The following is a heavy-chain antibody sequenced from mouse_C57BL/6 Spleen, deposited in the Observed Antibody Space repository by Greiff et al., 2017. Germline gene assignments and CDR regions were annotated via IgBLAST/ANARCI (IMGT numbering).Heavy chain of an antibody. Sequence: EVQGVESGGDLVKPGGSLKLSCAASGFTFSSYGMSWVRQTPDKRLEWVATISSGGSYTYYPDSVKGRFTISRDNAKNTLYLQMSSLKSEDTAMYYCARHGDGFDYWGQGTTLTVSS. CDR1: GFTFSSYG. CDR2: ISSGGSYT. CDR3: ARHGDGFDY. J-gene: IGHJ2*01. D-gene: IGHD2-3*01. V-gene: IGHV5-6*01.